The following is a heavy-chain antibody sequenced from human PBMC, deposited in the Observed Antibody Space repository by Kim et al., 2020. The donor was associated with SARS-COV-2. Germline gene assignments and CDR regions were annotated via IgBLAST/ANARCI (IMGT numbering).Heavy chain of an antibody. V-gene: IGHV4-31*03. CDR3: ARGSGYDYWRGAYFDY. CDR2: IYYSGST. D-gene: IGHD5-12*01. J-gene: IGHJ4*02. Sequence: SETLSLTCTVSGGSISSGGYYWSWIRQHPGKGLEWIGYIYYSGSTYYNPSLKSRVTISVDTSKNQFSLKLSSVTAADTAVYYCARGSGYDYWRGAYFDYCGQGTLVTVSS. CDR1: GGSISSGGYY.